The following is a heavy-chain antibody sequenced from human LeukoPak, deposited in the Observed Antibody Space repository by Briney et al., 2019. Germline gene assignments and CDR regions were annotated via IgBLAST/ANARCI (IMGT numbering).Heavy chain of an antibody. J-gene: IGHJ6*02. CDR2: IIPILGIA. CDR1: GGTFSSYA. D-gene: IGHD4-4*01. Sequence: SVKVSCKASGGTFSSYAISWVRQASGQGLEWMGRIIPILGIANYAQKFQGRVTITADKSTSTAYMELSSLRSEDTAVYYCARDRQSHYYYYGMDVWGQGTTVTVSS. V-gene: IGHV1-69*04. CDR3: ARDRQSHYYYYGMDV.